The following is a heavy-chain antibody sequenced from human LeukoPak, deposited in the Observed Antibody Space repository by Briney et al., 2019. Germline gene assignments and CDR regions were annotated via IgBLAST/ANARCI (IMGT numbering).Heavy chain of an antibody. CDR2: IYYSGST. CDR3: ARHSSTGVEAFDY. Sequence: SETLSLTCAVSGYSISSSSYYWGWIRQPPGKGLEWIGSIYYSGSTYYNPSLKSRVTISVDTSKNQFSLKLSSVTAADTAVYYCARHSSTGVEAFDYWGQGTLVTVSS. V-gene: IGHV4-39*01. CDR1: GYSISSSSYY. J-gene: IGHJ4*02. D-gene: IGHD3-10*01.